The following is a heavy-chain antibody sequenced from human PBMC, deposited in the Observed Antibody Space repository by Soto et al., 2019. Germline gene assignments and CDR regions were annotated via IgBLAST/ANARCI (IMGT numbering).Heavy chain of an antibody. D-gene: IGHD3-22*01. CDR1: GYSFTSYT. Sequence: ASVKVPSKASGYSFTSYTIGSLRHSPGQGLEWMGWISAYNGNTNYAQKLQGRVTMTTDTSTSTAYMELRSLRSDDTTVYYCARWKYYYDSSGSIILNYCGQGILVT. CDR3: ARWKYYYDSSGSIILNY. V-gene: IGHV1-18*01. CDR2: ISAYNGNT. J-gene: IGHJ4*02.